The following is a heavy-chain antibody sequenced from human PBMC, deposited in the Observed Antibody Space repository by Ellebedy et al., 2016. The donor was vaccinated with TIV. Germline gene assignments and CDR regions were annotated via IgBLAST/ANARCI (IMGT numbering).Heavy chain of an antibody. J-gene: IGHJ4*02. CDR2: IFHSGST. CDR1: GGSISSSDW. CDR3: ARGAGWSGYLRSPFDH. V-gene: IGHV4-4*02. D-gene: IGHD3-3*01. Sequence: SETLSLXXAVSGGSISSSDWWSWVRQSPVKGLEWIGEIFHSGSTNYNPSLRSRLTMSLDTSKNHFSLNLSYVTAADTALYYCARGAGWSGYLRSPFDHWGQGALVTVSS.